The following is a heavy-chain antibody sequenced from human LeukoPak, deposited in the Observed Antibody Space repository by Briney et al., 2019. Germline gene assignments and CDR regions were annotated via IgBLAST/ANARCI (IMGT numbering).Heavy chain of an antibody. V-gene: IGHV3-33*01. CDR3: ARGGPNDAFDI. CDR1: GFNFSSYG. Sequence: GGSLRLSCAASGFNFSSYGMHWVRQAPGKGLEWVAVIWYDGSNKSYVDSVKGRFTISRDNSKNTLYLQMNSLRAEDTAVYYCARGGPNDAFDIWGQGTMVTVSS. D-gene: IGHD1-26*01. J-gene: IGHJ3*02. CDR2: IWYDGSNK.